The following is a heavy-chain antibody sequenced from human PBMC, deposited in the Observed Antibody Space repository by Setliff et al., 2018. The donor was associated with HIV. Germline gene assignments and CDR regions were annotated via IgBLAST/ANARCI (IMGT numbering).Heavy chain of an antibody. CDR2: IYYSGST. V-gene: IGHV4-59*01. D-gene: IGHD2-21*02. CDR1: GGSISSYY. Sequence: KPSETLSLTCTVSGGSISSYYWSWIRQPPGKGLEWIGYIYYSGSTNYNPSHKSRVTISVDTSKNQFSLKLSSVTAAAAAVYYCASERCGGDCYPAAYNLFDPWGQGTLVTVSS. J-gene: IGHJ5*02. CDR3: ASERCGGDCYPAAYNLFDP.